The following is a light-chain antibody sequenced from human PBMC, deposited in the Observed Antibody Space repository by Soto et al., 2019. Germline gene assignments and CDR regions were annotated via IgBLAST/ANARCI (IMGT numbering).Light chain of an antibody. J-gene: IGKJ5*01. Sequence: EIVLTQSPGPLSLSPGERATLSCRASQTFSNSFLSWFQQIPGQAPRLLIYGASMRATGIPDRFSGSGSGTDFTLTISRLEPEDFAVYYCQQCGSSSTLGQGTRLEIK. CDR2: GAS. CDR1: QTFSNSF. CDR3: QQCGSSST. V-gene: IGKV3-20*01.